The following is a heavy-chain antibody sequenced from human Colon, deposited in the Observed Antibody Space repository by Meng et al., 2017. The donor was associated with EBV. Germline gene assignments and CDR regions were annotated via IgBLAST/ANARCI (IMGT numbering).Heavy chain of an antibody. V-gene: IGHV4-30-4*01. CDR3: ASFDHIPRRNYFDY. CDR1: GCALRCGNYY. D-gene: IGHD2-21*01. CDR2: IHHSGSA. J-gene: IGHJ4*02. Sequence: VHMQESAPGLVEPPRTWSLTCTVPGCALRCGNYYWGWIRQPPGKGLEWIGNIHHSGSAYNNPSLKSRVSISENTSKNQFSLNLNSMTAADTAVYYCASFDHIPRRNYFDYWGQGTLVTVSS.